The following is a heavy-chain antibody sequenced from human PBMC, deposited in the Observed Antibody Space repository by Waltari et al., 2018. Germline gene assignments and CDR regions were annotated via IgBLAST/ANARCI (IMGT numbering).Heavy chain of an antibody. CDR3: ARDCEYSSSE. CDR2: IYYSGST. CDR1: GGSISSHY. Sequence: QVQLQESGPGLVKPSETLSLTCTVSGGSISSHYWSWIRQPPGKGLEWIGYIYYSGSTNYNPSLKSRVTISVDTSKNQFSLKLSSVTAADTAVYYCARDCEYSSSEWGQGTLVTVSS. D-gene: IGHD6-6*01. J-gene: IGHJ4*02. V-gene: IGHV4-59*11.